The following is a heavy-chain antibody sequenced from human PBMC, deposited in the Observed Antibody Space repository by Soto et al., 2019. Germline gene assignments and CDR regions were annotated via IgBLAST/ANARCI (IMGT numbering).Heavy chain of an antibody. CDR2: IIPIFGTT. CDR1: GGTFTNYA. D-gene: IGHD3-16*01. J-gene: IGHJ5*01. CDR3: ARVAYTSRATHWFDC. Sequence: QVQLVQSGAEVKKPGSSVKVSCKASGGTFTNYAVSWVRQAPGQGLEWMGDIIPIFGTTNYAQKFQGRVMIAADESTSTGYMELTNLRSEDTALYYCARVAYTSRATHWFDCWGQGTLVTVSS. V-gene: IGHV1-69*01.